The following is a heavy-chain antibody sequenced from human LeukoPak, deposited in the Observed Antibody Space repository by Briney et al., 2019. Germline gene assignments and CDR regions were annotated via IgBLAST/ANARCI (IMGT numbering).Heavy chain of an antibody. CDR3: ARDSPGYLAYDS. CDR2: IKEEGSAT. V-gene: IGHV3-7*04. Sequence: GGSLRLSCAASGFTFSTYWMTWVRQAPGKGPEWVANIKEEGSATYYVDSAKGRFPITRANAKKSLYLQMNSLRAEETAVYYCARDSPGYLAYDSWGQGTLVTVSS. D-gene: IGHD1-1*01. CDR1: GFTFSTYW. J-gene: IGHJ4*02.